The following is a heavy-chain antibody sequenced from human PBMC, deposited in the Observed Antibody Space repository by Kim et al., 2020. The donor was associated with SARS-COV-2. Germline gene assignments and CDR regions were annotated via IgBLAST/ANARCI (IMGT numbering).Heavy chain of an antibody. CDR3: ARDPGSSWYKPYYFDY. J-gene: IGHJ4*02. CDR2: TYYRSKWYN. V-gene: IGHV6-1*01. D-gene: IGHD6-13*01. CDR1: GDSVSSNSAA. Sequence: SQTLSLTCAISGDSVSSNSAAWNWIRQSPSRGLEWLGRTYYRSKWYNDYAVSVKSRITINPDTSKNQFSLQLNSVTPEDTAVYYCARDPGSSWYKPYYFDYWGQGTLVTVSS.